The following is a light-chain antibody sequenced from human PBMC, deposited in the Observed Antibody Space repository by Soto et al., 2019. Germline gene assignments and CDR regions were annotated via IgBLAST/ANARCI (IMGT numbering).Light chain of an antibody. J-gene: IGKJ1*01. CDR1: QSVSSSY. V-gene: IGKV3-20*01. Sequence: EIVLTQSPCALSFSPVERASLSCGSIQSVSSSYLAWYQQKLGQAPRLLIYGASTRATGIPDRFSGSGSGTDFTLTISRLEPEDFAVYYCQQYGSSPRTFGQGTKVDIK. CDR3: QQYGSSPRT. CDR2: GAS.